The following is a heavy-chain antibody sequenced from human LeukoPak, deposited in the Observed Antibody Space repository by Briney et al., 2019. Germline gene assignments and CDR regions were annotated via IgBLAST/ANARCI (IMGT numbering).Heavy chain of an antibody. CDR3: ARMSFYGSGTYSPLDY. V-gene: IGHV4-59*01. Sequence: SETLSLTCTVSGGSISSYYWSWVRQPPGKGLELIGYIYYTGSTNYNPSLKSRVTMSVQTPKNQISLKLSSVTAADTAVYFCARMSFYGSGTYSPLDYWGQGTLVTVSS. J-gene: IGHJ4*02. D-gene: IGHD3-10*01. CDR2: IYYTGST. CDR1: GGSISSYY.